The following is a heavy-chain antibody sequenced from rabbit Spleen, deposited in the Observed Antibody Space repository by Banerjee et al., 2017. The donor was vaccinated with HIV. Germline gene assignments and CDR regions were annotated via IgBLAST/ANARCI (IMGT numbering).Heavy chain of an antibody. CDR3: ARNSYGDYGHGSLDL. Sequence: QEQLVESGGGLVQPGGSLKLSCKASGFDFSVYGLSWVRQAPGKGLEWIGCIYTGSGTTYYASWAKGRFTISKTSSTTVTLQMTSLTAADTATYFCARNSYGDYGHGSLDLWGQGTLVTVS. J-gene: IGHJ3*01. V-gene: IGHV1S45*01. CDR1: GFDFSVYG. CDR2: IYTGSGTT. D-gene: IGHD2-1*01.